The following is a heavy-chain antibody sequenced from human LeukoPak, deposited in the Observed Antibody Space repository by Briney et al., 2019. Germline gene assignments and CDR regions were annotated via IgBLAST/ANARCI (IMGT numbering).Heavy chain of an antibody. J-gene: IGHJ5*02. CDR1: GFTFSSYS. Sequence: PGGSLRLSCAASGFTFSSYSMNWVRQAPGKGLEWVSSISSSSSYIYYADSVKGRFTISRDNAKNSLYLQMNSLRAEDTAVHYCARDSGSYYEDWFDPWGQGTLVTVSS. V-gene: IGHV3-21*01. CDR3: ARDSGSYYEDWFDP. CDR2: ISSSSSYI. D-gene: IGHD1-26*01.